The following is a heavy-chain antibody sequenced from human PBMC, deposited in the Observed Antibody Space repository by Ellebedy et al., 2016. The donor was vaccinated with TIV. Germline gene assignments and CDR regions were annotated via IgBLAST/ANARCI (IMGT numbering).Heavy chain of an antibody. D-gene: IGHD2-15*01. J-gene: IGHJ2*01. CDR3: ATPSRRGVVSPWDL. Sequence: MPSETLSLTCAVYGGSFSGYYWSWIRQPPGKGLEWIGEINHSGSTNYNPSLQSRVTISVDTSKNQFSLKLSSVTAADTAVYYCATPSRRGVVSPWDLWGRGTLVTVSS. CDR1: GGSFSGYY. V-gene: IGHV4-34*01. CDR2: INHSGST.